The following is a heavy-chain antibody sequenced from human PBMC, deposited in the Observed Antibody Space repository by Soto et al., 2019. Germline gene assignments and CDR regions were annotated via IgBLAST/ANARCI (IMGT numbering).Heavy chain of an antibody. CDR1: GGTFSSYA. V-gene: IGHV1-69*13. CDR3: ARASSDSSGYYDYYYGMDV. J-gene: IGHJ6*02. Sequence: SVKVSCKASGGTFSSYAISWVRQAPGQGLEWMGGIIPIFGTANYAQKFQGRVTITADESTSTAYMELSSLRSEDTAVYYCARASSDSSGYYDYYYGMDVWGQGTTVTVSS. CDR2: IIPIFGTA. D-gene: IGHD3-22*01.